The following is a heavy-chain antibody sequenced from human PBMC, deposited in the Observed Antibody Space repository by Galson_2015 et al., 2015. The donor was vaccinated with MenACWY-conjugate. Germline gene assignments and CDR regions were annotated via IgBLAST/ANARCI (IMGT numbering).Heavy chain of an antibody. Sequence: SLRLSCAASGFPVNSNFMTWVRQAPGKGLEWLAVIWSNGINNYYADSVRGRFTISRDDSRHSLLLHMNSLSVDDTAVYYCARERAAFDAFDIWGQGTMVTVSS. CDR2: IWSNGINN. CDR3: ARERAAFDAFDI. D-gene: IGHD3-3*02. J-gene: IGHJ3*02. CDR1: GFPVNSNF. V-gene: IGHV3-33*08.